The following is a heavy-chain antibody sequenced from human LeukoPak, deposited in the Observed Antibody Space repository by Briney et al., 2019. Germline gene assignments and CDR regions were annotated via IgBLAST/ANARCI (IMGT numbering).Heavy chain of an antibody. CDR2: ISGSGGST. CDR1: GFTFSSYA. J-gene: IGHJ4*02. Sequence: PGGSLRLSCAASGFTFSSYAMSWVRQAPGKGLEWVSAISGSGGSTYYADSVKGRFTISRDNSKNTLYLQMNSLRAEDTAVYYCAKEGTQWLVPYVDYWGQGTLVTVST. D-gene: IGHD6-19*01. V-gene: IGHV3-23*01. CDR3: AKEGTQWLVPYVDY.